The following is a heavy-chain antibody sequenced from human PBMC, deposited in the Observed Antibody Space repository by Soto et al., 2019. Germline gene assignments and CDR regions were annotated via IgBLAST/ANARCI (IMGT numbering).Heavy chain of an antibody. CDR1: GYTFTSYY. D-gene: IGHD4-4*01. CDR3: ARDLAGLTTVLYFYGMDV. CDR2: INPSGGST. Sequence: ASVKVSCKASGYTFTSYYMNWVRQAPGQGLEWMGIINPSGGSTSYAQKFQGRVTMTRDTSTSTVYMELSSLRSEDTAVYYCARDLAGLTTVLYFYGMDVWGQGTTVTVS. V-gene: IGHV1-46*01. J-gene: IGHJ6*02.